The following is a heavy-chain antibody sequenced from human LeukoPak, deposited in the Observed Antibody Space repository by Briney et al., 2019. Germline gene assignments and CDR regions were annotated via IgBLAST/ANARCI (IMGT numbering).Heavy chain of an antibody. Sequence: SETLSLTCTVSGVSISSYYWSWIRQHPGKGLEWIGYIYYSGSTYYNPSLKSRVTISVDTSKNQFSLKLSSVTAADTAVYYCARVLTYYYDSSGYYFDYWGQGTLVTVSS. CDR3: ARVLTYYYDSSGYYFDY. CDR2: IYYSGST. J-gene: IGHJ4*02. D-gene: IGHD3-22*01. CDR1: GVSISSYY. V-gene: IGHV4-59*06.